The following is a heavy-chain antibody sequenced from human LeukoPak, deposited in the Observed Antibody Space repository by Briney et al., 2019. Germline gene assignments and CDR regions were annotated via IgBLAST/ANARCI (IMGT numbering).Heavy chain of an antibody. CDR3: ARDASSGSLHFDY. CDR2: ISSSGGTI. D-gene: IGHD3-10*01. V-gene: IGHV3-48*03. CDR1: GFTFSSYE. J-gene: IGHJ4*02. Sequence: GGSLRLSCVASGFTFSSYEMNWVRQAPGKWLEWVSYISSSGGTIYYADSVKGRVTISRDNSRNTLYLQMNSLRAEDTAVYFCARDASSGSLHFDYWGQGILVTVSS.